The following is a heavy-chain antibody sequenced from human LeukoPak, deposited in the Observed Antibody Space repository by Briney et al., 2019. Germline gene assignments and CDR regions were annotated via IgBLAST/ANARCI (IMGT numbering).Heavy chain of an antibody. Sequence: GGSLRLSCAASGFTFSSYSLNWVRQASGKGLEWVSSISSSSSYIYYADSMKGRFTISRDNAKNSLYLQMNSLRAEDTAVYYCADSYGLLGPLGFDYWGQGTLVTVSS. J-gene: IGHJ4*02. D-gene: IGHD5-18*01. CDR1: GFTFSSYS. V-gene: IGHV3-21*01. CDR3: ADSYGLLGPLGFDY. CDR2: ISSSSSYI.